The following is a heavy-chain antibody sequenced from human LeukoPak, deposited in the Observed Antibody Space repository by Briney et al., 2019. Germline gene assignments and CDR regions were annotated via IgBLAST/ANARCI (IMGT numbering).Heavy chain of an antibody. D-gene: IGHD6-13*01. Sequence: SETLSLTCTVSGGSISSYYWSWIRQPPGKGLEWIGYIYYSGSTNYNPSLKSRVTIAVDTSKNQFSLRLSSVTAADTTVYYCAMAYSSSWYYFDYWGQGTLVTVSS. J-gene: IGHJ4*02. CDR2: IYYSGST. CDR1: GGSISSYY. V-gene: IGHV4-59*01. CDR3: AMAYSSSWYYFDY.